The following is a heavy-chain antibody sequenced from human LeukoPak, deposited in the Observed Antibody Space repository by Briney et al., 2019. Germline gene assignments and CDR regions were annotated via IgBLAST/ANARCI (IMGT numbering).Heavy chain of an antibody. V-gene: IGHV1-69*06. CDR1: GYSFTNYG. D-gene: IGHD2-8*01. J-gene: IGHJ3*02. CDR2: IIPIFSTT. CDR3: ARRYCTNGVCYHDRGAFDI. Sequence: GASVKVSCKASGYSFTNYGMNWVRQATGQGLEWMGEIIPIFSTTNYAQKFQGRVTITADKSTSTAYMELSSLRSEDTAMYYCARRYCTNGVCYHDRGAFDIWGQGTMVTVSS.